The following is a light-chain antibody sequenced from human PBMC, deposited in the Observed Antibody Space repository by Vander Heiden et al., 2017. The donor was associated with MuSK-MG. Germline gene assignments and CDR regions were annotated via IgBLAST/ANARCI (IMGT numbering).Light chain of an antibody. CDR1: RSNIGSNH. J-gene: IGLJ2*01. CDR3: AAWDDSLRGHVL. Sequence: QAVLTPPVSVSGTPGQRITISCSGSRSNIGSNHVYWYQQFPGTAPKVLIFGTDQRPSGVPDRFSGSKSGTSASLAISGLRPDDEADYYCAAWDDSLRGHVLFGGGTKVTVL. V-gene: IGLV1-47*01. CDR2: GTD.